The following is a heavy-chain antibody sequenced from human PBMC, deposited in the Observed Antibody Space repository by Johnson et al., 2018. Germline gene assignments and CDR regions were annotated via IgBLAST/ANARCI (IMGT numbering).Heavy chain of an antibody. CDR3: ATEGGVAVTGADAFDI. D-gene: IGHD6-19*01. CDR2: ISYDGSNK. Sequence: VQLVETGGGVVQPGRSLRLSCAASGFTFSSYGMHWVRQAPGKGLEWVAVISYDGSNKYYADSVKGRFTISRDNSKNTLYLQRNSLRAEDTAVYYWATEGGVAVTGADAFDIWGQGTMVTVAS. V-gene: IGHV3-30*03. J-gene: IGHJ3*02. CDR1: GFTFSSYG.